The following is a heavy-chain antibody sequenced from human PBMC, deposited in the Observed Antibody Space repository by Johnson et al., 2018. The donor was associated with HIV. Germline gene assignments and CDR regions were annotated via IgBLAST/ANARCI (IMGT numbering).Heavy chain of an antibody. CDR1: GFTFSSYD. J-gene: IGHJ3*02. CDR3: ARAIGDGYPGMKAFDI. D-gene: IGHD5-24*01. V-gene: IGHV3-13*01. Sequence: VQLVESGGGLIQPGGSLRLSCAASGFTFSSYDMHCVRQATGKGLEWVSAIGTAGDTYYPGSVKGRFTISRENAKNSLYLQMNSLRAGDTAVYYCARAIGDGYPGMKAFDIWGQGTMVTVSS. CDR2: IGTAGDT.